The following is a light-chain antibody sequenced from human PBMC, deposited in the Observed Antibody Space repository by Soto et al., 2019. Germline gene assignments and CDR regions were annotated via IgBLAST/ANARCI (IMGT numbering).Light chain of an antibody. Sequence: EIVLTQSPGTLSLSPGERATLSCRASQSVSSSQLAWYQQKPGQAPRLLIYGASTTATGIPDRFSGGGSATDFTLTISRLEPEDFAVYYCQQFGSSPGYTFGQGTKLEVK. CDR1: QSVSSSQ. CDR2: GAS. V-gene: IGKV3-20*01. J-gene: IGKJ2*01. CDR3: QQFGSSPGYT.